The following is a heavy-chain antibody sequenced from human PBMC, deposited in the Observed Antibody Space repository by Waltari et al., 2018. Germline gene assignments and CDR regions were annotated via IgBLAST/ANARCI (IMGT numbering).Heavy chain of an antibody. J-gene: IGHJ3*02. Sequence: QVQLVQSGAEVKGPGSSVKVSCKASGGSVGNDANSWVRQAPGQGLDWMGRIIPVFGITNYAQKFQGRVTITADESSSTAYMELTSLKSEDTAVYYCARDRQTKQHRGAFDIWGQGTIVAVSS. V-gene: IGHV1-69*18. CDR3: ARDRQTKQHRGAFDI. CDR1: GGSVGNDA. CDR2: IIPVFGIT.